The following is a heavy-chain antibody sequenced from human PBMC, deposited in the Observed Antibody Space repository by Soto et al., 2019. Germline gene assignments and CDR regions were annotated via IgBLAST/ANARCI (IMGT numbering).Heavy chain of an antibody. Sequence: SSETLSLTCTVSGGSISSSSYYWGWIRQPPGKGLEWIGSIYYSGSTYYNPSLKSRVTISVDTSKNQFSLKLSSVTAADTAVYYCARLDYYDSSGYFGRSDPFDYWGQGTLVTVSS. CDR3: ARLDYYDSSGYFGRSDPFDY. CDR2: IYYSGST. D-gene: IGHD3-22*01. CDR1: GGSISSSSYY. V-gene: IGHV4-39*01. J-gene: IGHJ4*02.